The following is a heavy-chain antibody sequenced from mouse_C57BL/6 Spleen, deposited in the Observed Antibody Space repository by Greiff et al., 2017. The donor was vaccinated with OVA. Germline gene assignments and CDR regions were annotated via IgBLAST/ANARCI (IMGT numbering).Heavy chain of an antibody. CDR1: GFSLTSYG. CDR3: ASDQGGARDY. D-gene: IGHD3-2*02. J-gene: IGHJ4*01. Sequence: VQRVESGPGLVAPSQRLSITCTVSGFSLTSYGVDWVRQSPGKGLEWLGVIWGVGSTTSNSALNSRLSIRKDNSKSQVFLKRNRLQTDDTAMYYCASDQGGARDYWGQGTSVTVSS. CDR2: IWGVGST. V-gene: IGHV2-6*01.